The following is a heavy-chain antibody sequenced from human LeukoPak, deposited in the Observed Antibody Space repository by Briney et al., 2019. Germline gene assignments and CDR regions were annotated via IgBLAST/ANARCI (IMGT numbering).Heavy chain of an antibody. J-gene: IGHJ4*02. D-gene: IGHD2-21*01. V-gene: IGHV3-23*01. CDR1: GFTFSSYA. CDR2: ISGSGGGT. CDR3: GKETQRVIPRASDY. Sequence: GGSLRLSCAASGFTFSSYAMSWARQAPGKGLEWVSGISGSGGGTHSADSVKVRFTISRENSKNTLYQQMNSRRAEDAAVYYCGKETQRVIPRASDYWGQGTLVTVSS.